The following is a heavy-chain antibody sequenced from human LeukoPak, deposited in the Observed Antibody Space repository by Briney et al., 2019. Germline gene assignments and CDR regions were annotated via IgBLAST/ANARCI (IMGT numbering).Heavy chain of an antibody. CDR3: ARRAGSGSRYTHYYYYYMDV. J-gene: IGHJ6*03. V-gene: IGHV4-34*01. CDR2: INHSGST. CDR1: GGSFSGYY. Sequence: SETLSLTCAVYGGSFSGYYWSWIRQPPGKGLEWIGEINHSGSTNYNPSLKSRVTISVDTSKNQFSLKLSSVTAADTAVYYCARRAGSGSRYTHYYYYYMDVWGKGTTVTISS. D-gene: IGHD3-10*01.